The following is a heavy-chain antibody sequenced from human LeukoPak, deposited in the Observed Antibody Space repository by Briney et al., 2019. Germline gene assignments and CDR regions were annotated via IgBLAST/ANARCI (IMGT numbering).Heavy chain of an antibody. CDR2: IKSDGTYT. CDR3: AELGITMIGGV. CDR1: GFGFSGYW. D-gene: IGHD3-10*02. Sequence: GGSLRLSCAASGFGFSGYWMHWVRQAPGKGLMWVSRIKSDGTYTTYADSVKGRFTISRDNAKNSLYLQMNSLRAEDTAVYYCAELGITMIGGVWGKGTTVTISS. J-gene: IGHJ6*04. V-gene: IGHV3-74*01.